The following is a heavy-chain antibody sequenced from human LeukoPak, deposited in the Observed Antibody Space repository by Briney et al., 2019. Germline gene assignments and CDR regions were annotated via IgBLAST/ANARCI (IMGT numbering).Heavy chain of an antibody. CDR2: INPSGGST. D-gene: IGHD1-7*01. V-gene: IGHV1-46*01. CDR1: GYTLTSYY. Sequence: ASVKVSCKASGYTLTSYYMHWVRQAPGQGLEWMGVINPSGGSTSYAQNFQGRVTMTRDTSTSTVYMELSSLRSEDTAVYYCAKVNSERGNWFDPWGQGTLVTVSS. CDR3: AKVNSERGNWFDP. J-gene: IGHJ5*02.